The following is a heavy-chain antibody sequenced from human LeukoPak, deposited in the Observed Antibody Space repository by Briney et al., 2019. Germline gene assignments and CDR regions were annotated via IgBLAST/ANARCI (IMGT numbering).Heavy chain of an antibody. CDR3: AREVDEINDGSNWFDP. CDR1: GYTFTSYG. CDR2: ISAYNGNT. D-gene: IGHD1-1*01. Sequence: GASVKVSCKASGYTFTSYGISWVRQAPGQGLEWMGWISAYNGNTNYAQKLQGRVTMTTDTSTSKAYGELRSLRSDDTAVYYCAREVDEINDGSNWFDPWGQGTLVTVSS. J-gene: IGHJ5*02. V-gene: IGHV1-18*01.